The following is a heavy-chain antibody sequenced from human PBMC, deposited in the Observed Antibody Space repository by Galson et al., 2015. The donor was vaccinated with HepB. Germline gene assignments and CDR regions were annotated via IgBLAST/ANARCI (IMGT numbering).Heavy chain of an antibody. V-gene: IGHV3-21*01. Sequence: SLRLSCAASGFTFRRYTMNWVRQAPGKGLEWVSSISTSGSQVYYADSVKGRFTVSRDNAKNSLYLQINSLRAEDTAVYYCARDDVGVAGYLYDFWGQGTLVTDSS. CDR1: GFTFRRYT. CDR3: ARDDVGVAGYLYDF. D-gene: IGHD6-19*01. J-gene: IGHJ4*02. CDR2: ISTSGSQV.